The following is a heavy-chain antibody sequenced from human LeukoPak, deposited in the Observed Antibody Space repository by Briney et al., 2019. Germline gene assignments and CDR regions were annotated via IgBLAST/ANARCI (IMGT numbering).Heavy chain of an antibody. D-gene: IGHD2-2*01. Sequence: GGSMRLSCAASGFTFSSYGMHWVRQAPGKGLEWVAFIRYDGSNKYYADSVKGRFTISRDNSKNTLYLQMNSLRAEDTAVYYCAKDASIVVVPAAIGGWGQGTLVTVSS. CDR3: AKDASIVVVPAAIGG. J-gene: IGHJ4*02. CDR2: IRYDGSNK. V-gene: IGHV3-30*02. CDR1: GFTFSSYG.